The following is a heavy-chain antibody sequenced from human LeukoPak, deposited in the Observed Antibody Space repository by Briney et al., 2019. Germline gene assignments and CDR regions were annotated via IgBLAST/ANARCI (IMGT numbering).Heavy chain of an antibody. J-gene: IGHJ4*02. Sequence: GESLRLSCAASGFTFSNYGMHWVRQAPGKGLEWEAFIRYDGSNKSYADSAKGRFTISRDNSKNTLYLQMNSLRAEDTAVYYCARDMTTRGWNYVWRYYFDYWGQGTLVTVSS. D-gene: IGHD1-7*01. CDR2: IRYDGSNK. CDR3: ARDMTTRGWNYVWRYYFDY. V-gene: IGHV3-30*02. CDR1: GFTFSNYG.